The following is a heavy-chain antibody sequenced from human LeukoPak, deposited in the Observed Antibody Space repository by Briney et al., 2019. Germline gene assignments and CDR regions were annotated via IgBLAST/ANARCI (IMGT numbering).Heavy chain of an antibody. CDR1: GFTFSSYA. CDR2: ISGSGGST. CDR3: AKDRLWFGELLIDY. Sequence: GGSLRLSCAAPGFTFSSYAMNWVRQAPGKGLEWVSAISGSGGSTYYADSVKGRFTISRDNSKNTLYLQMNSLRAEDTAVYYCAKDRLWFGELLIDYWGQGTLVTVSS. V-gene: IGHV3-23*01. D-gene: IGHD3-10*01. J-gene: IGHJ4*02.